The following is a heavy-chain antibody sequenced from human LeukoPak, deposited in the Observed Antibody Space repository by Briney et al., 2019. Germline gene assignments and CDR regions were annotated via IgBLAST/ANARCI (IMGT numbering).Heavy chain of an antibody. CDR3: ARGATAGRFSLRPTGAYYMDV. Sequence: ASVKVSCKASGYTFTGYYMHRVRQAPGQGLEWMVWINPNSGGTNCAQKFQGRVTMTRDTSINTAYMELSSLRFDDTAVYYCARGATAGRFSLRPTGAYYMDVWGKGTTVTVSS. D-gene: IGHD6-13*01. V-gene: IGHV1-2*02. CDR1: GYTFTGYY. CDR2: INPNSGGT. J-gene: IGHJ6*03.